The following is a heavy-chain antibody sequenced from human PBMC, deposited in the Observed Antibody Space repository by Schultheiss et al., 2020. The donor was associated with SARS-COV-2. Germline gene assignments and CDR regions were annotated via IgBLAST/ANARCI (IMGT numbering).Heavy chain of an antibody. J-gene: IGHJ3*02. CDR3: ARGRLDSFDI. V-gene: IGHV3-33*01. Sequence: GGSLRLSCAASGFTFSSSGLHWVRQAPGKGLEWVAFIWYVGSNKYYADSVKGRFTISRDNSKNTLYLQMNSLRAEDTAVYYCARGRLDSFDIWGQGTMVTVSS. CDR2: IWYVGSNK. CDR1: GFTFSSSG.